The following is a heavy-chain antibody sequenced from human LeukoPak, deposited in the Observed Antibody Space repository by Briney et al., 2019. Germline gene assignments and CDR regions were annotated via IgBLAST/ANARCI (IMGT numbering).Heavy chain of an antibody. V-gene: IGHV4-59*01. CDR3: ARDRGGRTFDY. J-gene: IGHJ4*02. CDR1: GGSISSFY. CDR2: IYYGGST. Sequence: PSETLSLTCTVSGGSISSFYWNWIRQPPGKGLEWIGYIYYGGSTYYNPSLKSRVTISVDTSKNQFSLKLSSVTAADTAVYYCARDRGGRTFDYWGQGTLVTVSS. D-gene: IGHD3-16*01.